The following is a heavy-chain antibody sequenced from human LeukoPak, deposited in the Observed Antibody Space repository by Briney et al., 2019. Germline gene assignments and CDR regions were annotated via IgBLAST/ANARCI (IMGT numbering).Heavy chain of an antibody. J-gene: IGHJ4*02. D-gene: IGHD3-10*01. CDR3: ARDDPKPPDENYGSGSPSLDY. V-gene: IGHV1-3*01. Sequence: ASVKVSCKASGYTFTSYAMHWVRQAPGQRLEWMGCINAGNGNTKYSQKFQGRVTITRDTSASTAYMELSSLRSEDTAVYYCARDDPKPPDENYGSGSPSLDYWGQGTLVTVSS. CDR1: GYTFTSYA. CDR2: INAGNGNT.